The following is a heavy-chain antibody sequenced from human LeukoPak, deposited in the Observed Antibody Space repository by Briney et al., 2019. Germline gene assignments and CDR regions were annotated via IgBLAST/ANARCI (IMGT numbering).Heavy chain of an antibody. V-gene: IGHV3-11*04. CDR2: ISSSGSTI. J-gene: IGHJ4*02. Sequence: GGSLRLSCAASGFTFSDYYMSWIRQVPGKGLEWDSYISSSGSTIYYADSVKGRFTISRDNAKNSLYLQMNSLRAEDTAVYYCARHSPVSGWYVLSVLGYWGLGTLVTVSS. CDR1: GFTFSDYY. CDR3: ARHSPVSGWYVLSVLGY. D-gene: IGHD6-19*01.